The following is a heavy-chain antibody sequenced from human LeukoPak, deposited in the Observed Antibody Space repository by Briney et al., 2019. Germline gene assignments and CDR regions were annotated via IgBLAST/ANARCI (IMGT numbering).Heavy chain of an antibody. V-gene: IGHV1-3*01. D-gene: IGHD3-22*01. Sequence: ASVKVSCKASGYTFTSYAMHWVRQAPGQRLEWMGWINAGNGNTKYSQKFQGRVTITRDTSASTAYMELSSLRSEDTAAYYCARLSTYYYDSSGYLGYWGQGTLVTVSS. CDR3: ARLSTYYYDSSGYLGY. CDR1: GYTFTSYA. CDR2: INAGNGNT. J-gene: IGHJ4*02.